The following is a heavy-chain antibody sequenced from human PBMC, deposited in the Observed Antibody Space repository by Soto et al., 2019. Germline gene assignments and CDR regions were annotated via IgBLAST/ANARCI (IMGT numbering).Heavy chain of an antibody. Sequence: GGSLRLSCAASGFTFSDYYMSWIRQAPGKGLEWVSYISSSGSGGSTYYADSVKGRFTISRDNSKNTLYLQMNSLRAEDTAVYYCAPGPNGLQGSFDYWGQGTRVTVSA. J-gene: IGHJ4*02. CDR2: ISSSGSGGST. CDR3: APGPNGLQGSFDY. CDR1: GFTFSDYY. V-gene: IGHV3-11*01. D-gene: IGHD4-4*01.